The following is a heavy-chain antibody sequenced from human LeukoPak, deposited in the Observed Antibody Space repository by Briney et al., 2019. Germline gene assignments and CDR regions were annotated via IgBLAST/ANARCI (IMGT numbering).Heavy chain of an antibody. CDR3: ARSSSLLLQGYYFDY. D-gene: IGHD3-22*01. CDR2: IYTSGST. Sequence: SETLSLTCTVSGGSISSGSYYWSWIRQPAGKGLEWIGRIYTSGSTNYNPSLKSRVSISVDTSKNQFSLKLSSVTAADTAVCYCARSSSLLLQGYYFDYWGQGTLVTVSS. J-gene: IGHJ4*02. V-gene: IGHV4-61*02. CDR1: GGSISSGSYY.